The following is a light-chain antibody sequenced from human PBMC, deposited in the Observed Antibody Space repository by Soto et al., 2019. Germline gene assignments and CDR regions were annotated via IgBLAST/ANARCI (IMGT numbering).Light chain of an antibody. J-gene: IGLJ1*01. CDR2: GNY. CDR1: SSNIGSNY. V-gene: IGLV1-47*02. Sequence: QSALTQPPSASGTPGQRVTISCSGSSSNIGSNYVYWYQQPPGTAPKLLIYGNYQRPSGVPDRFSGSKSGTSATLAISGLRSEDEADYFCAAWDDSLSGSFVFATGTKVTVL. CDR3: AAWDDSLSGSFV.